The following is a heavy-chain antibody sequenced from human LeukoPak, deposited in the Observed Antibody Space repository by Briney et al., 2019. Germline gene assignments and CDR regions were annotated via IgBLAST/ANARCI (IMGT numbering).Heavy chain of an antibody. Sequence: GGSLRLSCAASGFTFSSYSMNWVRQAPGKGLEWVSSISSSSSYMYYADSVKGRFTISRDNAKNSLYLQMNSLRAEDTAVYYCARGIVGATTPVPYYYYGMDVWGQGTTVTVSS. V-gene: IGHV3-21*01. CDR1: GFTFSSYS. D-gene: IGHD1-26*01. J-gene: IGHJ6*02. CDR3: ARGIVGATTPVPYYYYGMDV. CDR2: ISSSSSYM.